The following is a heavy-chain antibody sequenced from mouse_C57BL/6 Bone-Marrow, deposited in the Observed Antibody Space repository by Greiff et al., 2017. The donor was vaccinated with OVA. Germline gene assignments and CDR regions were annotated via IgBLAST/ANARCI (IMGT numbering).Heavy chain of an antibody. Sequence: QVQLQQSGPELVKPGASVKISCKASGYAFSSSWMNWVKQRPGKGLEWIGRIYPGDGDTNYNGKFKGKATLTADKSSSTAYMQLSSLTSEDSAVYFCAARGAVASDYWGQGTTLTVSS. J-gene: IGHJ2*01. D-gene: IGHD6-1*01. CDR3: AARGAVASDY. CDR1: GYAFSSSW. V-gene: IGHV1-82*01. CDR2: IYPGDGDT.